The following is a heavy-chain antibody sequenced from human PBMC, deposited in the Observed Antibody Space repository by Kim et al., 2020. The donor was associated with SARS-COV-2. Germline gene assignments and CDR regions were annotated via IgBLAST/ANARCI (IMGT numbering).Heavy chain of an antibody. CDR3: ARGGGSYLSDYYYYGMDV. CDR1: GGTFSSYT. V-gene: IGHV1-69*02. CDR2: IIPILGIA. D-gene: IGHD1-26*01. Sequence: SVKVSCKASGGTFSSYTISWVRQAPGQGLEWMGRIIPILGIANYAQKFQGRVTITADKSTSTAYMELSSLRSEDTAVYYCARGGGSYLSDYYYYGMDVWGQGTTVTVSS. J-gene: IGHJ6*02.